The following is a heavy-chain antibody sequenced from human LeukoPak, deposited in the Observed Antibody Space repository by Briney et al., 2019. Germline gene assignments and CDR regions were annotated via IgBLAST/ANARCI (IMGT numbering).Heavy chain of an antibody. CDR2: IIPIFGTA. CDR1: GGAFSSYA. J-gene: IGHJ4*02. Sequence: SVKVSCKASGGAFSSYAISWVRQAPGQGLEWMGGIIPIFGTANCAQKFQGRVTITADESTSTAYMELSSLRPEDTAVYYCARSGFSGYDFGHNFDYWGQGTLVTVSS. D-gene: IGHD5-12*01. V-gene: IGHV1-69*13. CDR3: ARSGFSGYDFGHNFDY.